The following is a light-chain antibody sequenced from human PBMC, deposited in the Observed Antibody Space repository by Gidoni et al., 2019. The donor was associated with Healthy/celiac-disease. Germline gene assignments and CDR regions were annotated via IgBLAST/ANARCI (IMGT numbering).Light chain of an antibody. CDR1: QSISSY. CDR3: QQYYSFPWT. CDR2: AAS. Sequence: VIWMTQSPSLLSASTGDRVTISCRMSQSISSYLAWYQQKPGKAPKLLIYAASTLQSGVPSRFSGSGSGTDFTLTISCLQSEDFATYYCQQYYSFPWTFXQXTKVEIK. J-gene: IGKJ1*01. V-gene: IGKV1D-8*01.